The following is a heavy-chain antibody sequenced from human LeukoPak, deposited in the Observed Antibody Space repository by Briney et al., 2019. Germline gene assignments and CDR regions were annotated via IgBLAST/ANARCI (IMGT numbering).Heavy chain of an antibody. CDR2: ISNDGSNE. V-gene: IGHV3-30-3*01. CDR1: GFTFSRYS. D-gene: IGHD3-16*02. J-gene: IGHJ4*02. Sequence: GGSLRLSCAAAGFTFSRYSFHWVRQAPGKGLEWVAVISNDGSNEYYADSVKGRFTISRDNSKNTLYLQLNSLRAEDTAVYYCARGWDDYVWGSYRQGDYWGQGTLVTVSS. CDR3: ARGWDDYVWGSYRQGDY.